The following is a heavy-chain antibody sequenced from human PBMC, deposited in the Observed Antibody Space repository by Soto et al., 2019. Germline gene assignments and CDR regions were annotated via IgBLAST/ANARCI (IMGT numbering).Heavy chain of an antibody. V-gene: IGHV1-69*01. Sequence: QVQLVQSGAEVKKPGSSVKVSCKASGGTFSSYAISWVRQAPGQGLEWMGGIIPIFGTANYAQKFQGRVTITADESTSTAYMELSSLRSEDTAVYYCARCITIFGELRGWDFDPWGQGTLVTVSS. D-gene: IGHD3-3*01. J-gene: IGHJ5*02. CDR3: ARCITIFGELRGWDFDP. CDR1: GGTFSSYA. CDR2: IIPIFGTA.